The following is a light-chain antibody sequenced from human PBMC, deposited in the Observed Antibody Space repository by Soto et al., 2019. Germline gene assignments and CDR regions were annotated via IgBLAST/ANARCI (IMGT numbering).Light chain of an antibody. CDR2: AAS. J-gene: IGKJ2*01. CDR1: QSISGY. V-gene: IGKV1-39*01. CDR3: QQSYSTLYT. Sequence: DIQMTQSPSSLSASVGDRVTITCRASQSISGYLNWYQQKPGTAPKLLIYAASSLQSGVPSRFSGSGSGTDFTLTISSLQPEDFATYYCQQSYSTLYTFGQGNKLEIK.